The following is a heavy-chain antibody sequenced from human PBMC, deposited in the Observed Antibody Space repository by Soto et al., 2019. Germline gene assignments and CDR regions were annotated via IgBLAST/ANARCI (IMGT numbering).Heavy chain of an antibody. J-gene: IGHJ4*02. CDR1: GFSFSSYF. CDR2: LSLSGGIA. CDR3: ARAPDSSAASRFDY. Sequence: QVQLVQSGAEVKRPGASVKLSCKASGFSFSSYFIHWVRQAPGRGLEWMGILSLSGGIANYAQNGRGRVAMYRDTSTSTVFMELSSLRSEDTAVYYCARAPDSSAASRFDYWGQGPLVTVAS. V-gene: IGHV1-46*01. D-gene: IGHD6-13*01.